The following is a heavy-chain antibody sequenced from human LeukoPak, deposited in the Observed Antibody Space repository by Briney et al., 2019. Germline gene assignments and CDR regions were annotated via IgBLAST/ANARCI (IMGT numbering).Heavy chain of an antibody. J-gene: IGHJ4*02. CDR1: GFTLSSYS. Sequence: GVLRLSCAASGFTLSSYSMNWVRQAPGKGLEWVSYISSSSSTIYYADSVKGRFTISRDNAKNSLYLQMNSLRAEDTAVYYCARDLGGDYGIDYWGQGTLVTVSS. CDR3: ARDLGGDYGIDY. V-gene: IGHV3-48*01. CDR2: ISSSSSTI. D-gene: IGHD4-17*01.